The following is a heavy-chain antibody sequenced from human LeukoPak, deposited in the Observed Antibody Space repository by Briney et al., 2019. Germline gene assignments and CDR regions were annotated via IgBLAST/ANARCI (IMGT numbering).Heavy chain of an antibody. D-gene: IGHD3-22*01. CDR3: ARDRYYDSSGYYDY. CDR1: GGSISSGSYY. V-gene: IGHV4-61*02. Sequence: SQTLSLTCTVSGGSISSGSYYWSWIRQPAGKGLEWIGRIYTSGSTNYNPSLKSRVTISVDTSKNQFSLKLSSVTAADAAVYYCARDRYYDSSGYYDYWGQGTLVTVSS. J-gene: IGHJ4*02. CDR2: IYTSGST.